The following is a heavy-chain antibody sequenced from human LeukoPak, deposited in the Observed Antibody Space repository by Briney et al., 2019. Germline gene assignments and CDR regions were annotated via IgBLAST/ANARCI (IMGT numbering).Heavy chain of an antibody. CDR3: ARDRAWNYFDY. J-gene: IGHJ4*02. D-gene: IGHD3-3*01. CDR1: GFTFNTYT. V-gene: IGHV3-48*01. Sequence: GGSLRLSCAASGFTFNTYTMNWVRQAPGKGLEWVSYISGSSGIIDYADSVRGRFTISRDNAKNSLYLQMNSLGAEDTAVYYCARDRAWNYFDYWGQGTLVTVSS. CDR2: ISGSSGII.